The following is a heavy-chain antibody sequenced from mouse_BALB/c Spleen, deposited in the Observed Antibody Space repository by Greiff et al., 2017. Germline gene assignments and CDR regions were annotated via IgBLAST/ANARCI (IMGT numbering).Heavy chain of an antibody. CDR3: ARGGGDVDY. V-gene: IGHV5-12-1*01. Sequence: EVHLVESGGGLVKPGGSLKLSCAASGFAFSSYDMSWVRQTPEKRLEWVAYISSGGGSTYYPDTVKGRFTISRDNAKNTLYLQMSSLKSEDTAMYYCARGGGDVDYWGQGTTLTVSS. CDR2: ISSGGGST. D-gene: IGHD3-3*01. CDR1: GFAFSSYD. J-gene: IGHJ2*01.